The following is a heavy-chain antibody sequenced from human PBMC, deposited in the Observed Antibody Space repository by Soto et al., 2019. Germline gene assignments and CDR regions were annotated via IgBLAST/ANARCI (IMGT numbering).Heavy chain of an antibody. CDR2: ISGSGGST. Sequence: GGSLRLSCAASGFTFSSYAMSWVRQAPGKGLEWVSAISGSGGSTYYTDSVKGRFTISRDNSKNTLYLQMNSLRAEDTAVYYCAKDSKDIVLMVYDYWGQGTLVTVSS. V-gene: IGHV3-23*01. D-gene: IGHD2-8*01. CDR3: AKDSKDIVLMVYDY. CDR1: GFTFSSYA. J-gene: IGHJ4*02.